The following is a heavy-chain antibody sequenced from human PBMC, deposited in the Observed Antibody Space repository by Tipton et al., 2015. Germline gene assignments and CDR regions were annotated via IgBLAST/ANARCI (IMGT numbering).Heavy chain of an antibody. V-gene: IGHV3-21*06. D-gene: IGHD2-2*01. CDR2: ITRSSRYI. CDR3: ARGQYQLPTSYWYFDL. CDR1: GFTFSSDN. J-gene: IGHJ2*01. Sequence: GSLRLSCASSGFTFSSDNMNWVRQAPGKGLEWVSSITRSSRYIYYADSVKGRFTISRDNAKNSPYLQMNSLRAEDTAVYYCARGQYQLPTSYWYFDLWGRGTLVTVSS.